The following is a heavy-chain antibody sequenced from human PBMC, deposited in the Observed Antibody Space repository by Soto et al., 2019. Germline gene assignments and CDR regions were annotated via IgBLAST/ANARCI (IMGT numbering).Heavy chain of an antibody. CDR1: GGTFVSSA. Sequence: QVQLLQSGAELREPGSSVRVSCTPSGGTFVSSAFAWVRQAPGGKIEWMGGIIPILGSTKYAEKFLGRLTIRADDSSRTAYLELSSLTFDDTAVYFCAKKNPHGDSNKAWLDPWGQGTQVTVST. D-gene: IGHD2-8*01. CDR2: IIPILGST. V-gene: IGHV1-69*01. J-gene: IGHJ5*02. CDR3: AKKNPHGDSNKAWLDP.